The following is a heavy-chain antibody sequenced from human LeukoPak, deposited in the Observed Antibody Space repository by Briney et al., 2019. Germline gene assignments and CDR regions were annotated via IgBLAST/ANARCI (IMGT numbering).Heavy chain of an antibody. CDR2: RNPNSGNT. CDR3: ARVSPRFLVGLEDDWFDP. CDR1: GYTFTSYD. V-gene: IGHV1-8*03. J-gene: IGHJ5*02. D-gene: IGHD3-3*01. Sequence: GASVKVSCKASGYTFTSYDSNWVRQATGQRLEWVGGRNPNSGNTGYAQKFQGRVTITRNTSISTAYMELSSLRSEDTAVYYCARVSPRFLVGLEDDWFDPWGQGTLVTVSS.